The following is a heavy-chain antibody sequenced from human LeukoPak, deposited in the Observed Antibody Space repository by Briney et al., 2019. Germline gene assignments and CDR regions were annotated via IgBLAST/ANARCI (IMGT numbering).Heavy chain of an antibody. CDR2: INPNSGGT. CDR1: GSTFTDYY. D-gene: IGHD6-13*01. V-gene: IGHV1-2*02. CDR3: ARTLYIAAVPGGFDY. J-gene: IGHJ4*02. Sequence: GASVKVSCKASGSTFTDYYMHWVRQAPGQGLEWMGWINPNSGGTNYAQKFQGRVTMTRDTSISTAYMELSRLRSDDTAVYYCARTLYIAAVPGGFDYWGQGTLVTVSS.